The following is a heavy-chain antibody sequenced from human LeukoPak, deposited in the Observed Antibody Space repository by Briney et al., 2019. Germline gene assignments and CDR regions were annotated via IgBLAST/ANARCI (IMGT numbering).Heavy chain of an antibody. CDR2: INSDGSST. CDR1: GFTVSSNY. D-gene: IGHD3-3*01. CDR3: ARDHSGPGWSGYYVPYYYYGMDV. Sequence: GGSLRLSCTASGFTVSSNYMSWVRQAPGKGLVWVSRINSDGSSTSYADSVEGRFTISRDNAKNTLYLQMNSLRAEDTAVYYCARDHSGPGWSGYYVPYYYYGMDVWGQGTTVTVSS. V-gene: IGHV3-74*01. J-gene: IGHJ6*02.